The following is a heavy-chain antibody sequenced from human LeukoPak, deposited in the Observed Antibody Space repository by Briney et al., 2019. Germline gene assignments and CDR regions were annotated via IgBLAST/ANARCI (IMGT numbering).Heavy chain of an antibody. D-gene: IGHD5/OR15-5a*01. Sequence: ASVKVSCKASGYIFTGYYIHWVRQAPGQGLEWMGWIDPKTGGTNYAQRFQGRVTMTRDTSVSTVYMELSGLSSDDAAVFYCTRDWPGLSLHFDLWGRGTLVTVSS. J-gene: IGHJ2*01. CDR1: GYIFTGYY. CDR2: IDPKTGGT. V-gene: IGHV1-2*02. CDR3: TRDWPGLSLHFDL.